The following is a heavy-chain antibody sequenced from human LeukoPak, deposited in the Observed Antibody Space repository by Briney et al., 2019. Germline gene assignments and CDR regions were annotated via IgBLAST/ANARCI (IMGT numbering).Heavy chain of an antibody. Sequence: GGSLRLSCAASGFTFSSYAMSWVRQAPGKGLEWLSYISSSGNTVYYADSVKGRFTISRDNAKNSVYLQMNSLRAEDTGVYFCARGLAVSSNYWGQGTLVTVSS. J-gene: IGHJ4*02. CDR3: ARGLAVSSNY. V-gene: IGHV3-48*03. CDR1: GFTFSSYA. CDR2: ISSSGNTV. D-gene: IGHD6-19*01.